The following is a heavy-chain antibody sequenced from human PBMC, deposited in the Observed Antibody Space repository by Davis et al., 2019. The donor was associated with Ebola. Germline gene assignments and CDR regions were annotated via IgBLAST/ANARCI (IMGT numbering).Heavy chain of an antibody. D-gene: IGHD1-7*01. J-gene: IGHJ6*03. V-gene: IGHV4-4*07. CDR2: IYTSGST. CDR3: ARVGTGTTYYYYMDV. Sequence: PSETLSLTCTVSGGSISSYYWSWIRQPAGKGLEWIGRIYTSGSTNYNPSLKSRVTMSVDTSKNQFSLKLSSVTAADTAVYYCARVGTGTTYYYYMDVWGKGTTVTVSS. CDR1: GGSISSYY.